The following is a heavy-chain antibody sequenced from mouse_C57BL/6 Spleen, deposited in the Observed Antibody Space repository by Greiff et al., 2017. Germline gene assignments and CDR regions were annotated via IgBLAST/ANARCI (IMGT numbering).Heavy chain of an antibody. CDR3: ARSPLLLRYLDY. J-gene: IGHJ2*01. Sequence: QVQLQQSGPELVKPGASVKISCKASGYSFTSYYIHWVKQRPGQGLEWIGWIYPGSGNTKYNEKFKGKATLTADTSSSTAYMQLSSLTSEDSAVYYCARSPLLLRYLDYWGQGTTLTVSS. D-gene: IGHD1-1*01. V-gene: IGHV1-66*01. CDR1: GYSFTSYY. CDR2: IYPGSGNT.